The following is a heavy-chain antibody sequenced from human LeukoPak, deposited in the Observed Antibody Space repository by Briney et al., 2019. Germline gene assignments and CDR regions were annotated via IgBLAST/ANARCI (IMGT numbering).Heavy chain of an antibody. CDR1: GYTLTELS. D-gene: IGHD1-26*01. Sequence: GASVKVSCKVSGYTLTELSMHWVRQAPGKGLEWMGGFDPEDGETIYAQKFQGRVTMTEDTSTDTAYMELSSLRSEDTAVYYCATEEGGPKWEPRVAFDYWGQGTLVTVSS. J-gene: IGHJ4*02. V-gene: IGHV1-24*01. CDR2: FDPEDGET. CDR3: ATEEGGPKWEPRVAFDY.